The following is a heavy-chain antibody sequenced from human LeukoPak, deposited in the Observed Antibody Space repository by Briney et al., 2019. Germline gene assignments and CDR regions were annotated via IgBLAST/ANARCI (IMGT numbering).Heavy chain of an antibody. CDR3: ARRDGYFDY. CDR2: IYTSGST. Sequence: PSETLSLTWTVSGGSISSYYWSWIPQPPWKGLEWIGYIYTSGSTNHNPSLKSRVTISVDTSKNQFSLKLSSVTAADTAVYYCARRDGYFDYWGQGTLVTVSS. CDR1: GGSISSYY. V-gene: IGHV4-4*09. D-gene: IGHD5-24*01. J-gene: IGHJ4*02.